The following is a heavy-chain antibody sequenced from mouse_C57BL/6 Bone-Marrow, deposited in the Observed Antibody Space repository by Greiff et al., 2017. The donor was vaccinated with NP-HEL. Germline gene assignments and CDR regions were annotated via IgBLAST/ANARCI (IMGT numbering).Heavy chain of an antibody. CDR3: TRDQLTGTWGLFAY. V-gene: IGHV5-9-1*02. D-gene: IGHD4-1*01. CDR2: ISSGGDYI. CDR1: GFTFSSYA. J-gene: IGHJ3*01. Sequence: DVMLVESGEGLVKPGGSLKLSCAASGFTFSSYAMSWVRQTPEKRLEWVAYISSGGDYIYYADTVKGRFTISRDNARNTLYLQMSSLKSEDTAMYYCTRDQLTGTWGLFAYWGQGTLVTVSA.